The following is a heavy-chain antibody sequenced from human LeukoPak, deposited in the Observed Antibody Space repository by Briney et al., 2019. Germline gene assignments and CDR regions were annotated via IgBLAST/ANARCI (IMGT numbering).Heavy chain of an antibody. D-gene: IGHD3-16*01. CDR3: ARDRRGLDY. CDR2: IYYSGST. CDR1: GGSISSYY. Sequence: SETLSLTCTVSGGSISSYYWSWIRQPPGKGLEWIGYIYYSGSTNYNPSLKSRVTISVDTSKNQFSLKLSSVTAADTAVFYCARDRRGLDYWGQGTLVTVSS. V-gene: IGHV4-59*01. J-gene: IGHJ4*02.